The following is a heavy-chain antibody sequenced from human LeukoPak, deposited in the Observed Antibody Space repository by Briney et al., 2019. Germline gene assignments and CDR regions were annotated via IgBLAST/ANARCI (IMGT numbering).Heavy chain of an antibody. CDR1: GYIFTSYG. D-gene: IGHD3-22*01. J-gene: IGHJ5*02. Sequence: ASVKVSCKASGYIFTSYGISWVRQAPGQGLEWMGWISAYNGNTHYAQKVQGRVTMTTDTSTSTVYMELRSLRSDDTAVYYCARDGHRMYYYGSSDYRFDPWGQGTLVTVSS. V-gene: IGHV1-18*01. CDR3: ARDGHRMYYYGSSDYRFDP. CDR2: ISAYNGNT.